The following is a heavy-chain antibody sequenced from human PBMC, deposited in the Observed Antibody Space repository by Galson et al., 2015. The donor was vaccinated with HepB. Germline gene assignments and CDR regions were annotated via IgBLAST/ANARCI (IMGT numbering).Heavy chain of an antibody. CDR2: ISSSSSYI. V-gene: IGHV3-21*01. J-gene: IGHJ4*02. CDR1: GFTFSTHA. CDR3: ARAPYGY. D-gene: IGHD3-16*01. Sequence: SLRLSCAASGFTFSTHAMHWVRQAPGKGLEWVSSISSSSSYIYYADSVKGRFTISRDNAKNSLYLQMNSLRAEDTAVYYCARAPYGYWGQGTLVTVSS.